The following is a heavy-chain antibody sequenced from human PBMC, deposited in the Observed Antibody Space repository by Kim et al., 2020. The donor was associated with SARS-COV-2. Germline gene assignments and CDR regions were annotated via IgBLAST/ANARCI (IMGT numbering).Heavy chain of an antibody. J-gene: IGHJ4*02. V-gene: IGHV3-43*01. CDR1: GFTFDDYT. CDR3: AKGVFVGDGYNLGDY. D-gene: IGHD5-12*01. Sequence: GGSLRLSCAASGFTFDDYTMHWVRQAPGKGLEWVSLISWDGGSTYYADSVKGRFTISRDNSKNSLYLQMNSLRTEDTALYYCAKGVFVGDGYNLGDYWGQGTLVTVSS. CDR2: ISWDGGST.